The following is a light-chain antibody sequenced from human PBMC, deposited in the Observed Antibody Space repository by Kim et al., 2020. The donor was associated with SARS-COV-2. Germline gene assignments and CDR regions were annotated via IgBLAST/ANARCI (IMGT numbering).Light chain of an antibody. J-gene: IGLJ1*01. CDR3: SSFTSTSNYG. V-gene: IGLV2-14*01. Sequence: QSALTQPASVSGSPGQSITISCTGTSSDVGGFDYVAWYQQHPGKAPKLMIYDVSKRPSGVFNRFSGSKSDNTASLTISGLQAEDEADYYCSSFTSTSNYGFGTGTKVTGL. CDR1: SSDVGGFDY. CDR2: DVS.